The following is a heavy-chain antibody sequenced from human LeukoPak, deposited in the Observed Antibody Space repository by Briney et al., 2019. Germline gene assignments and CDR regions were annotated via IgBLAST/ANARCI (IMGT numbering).Heavy chain of an antibody. CDR3: ARRAGAYTHPYDY. CDR2: IKQDGGET. CDR1: GFTFSSYW. V-gene: IGHV3-7*03. J-gene: IGHJ4*02. D-gene: IGHD3-16*01. Sequence: GRSLRLSCAASGFTFSSYWMSWVRQAPGKGLEWVANIKQDGGETFYVDSVKDRFTISRDNAKNSLYLQMNSLRAEDTAVYYCARRAGAYTHPYDYWGQGTLVTVSS.